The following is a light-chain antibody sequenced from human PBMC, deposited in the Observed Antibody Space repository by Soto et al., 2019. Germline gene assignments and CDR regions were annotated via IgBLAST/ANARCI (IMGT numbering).Light chain of an antibody. CDR3: QQYGSSGLT. Sequence: DIQMTQSPSTLSASVGDRVTITCRASQSISSWLAWYQQKPGKAPKLLIYKASSLESGVPSRFSGSGSGTEFTLTISRLEPEDFAVYYCQQYGSSGLTFGGGTKVEIK. V-gene: IGKV1-5*03. CDR1: QSISSW. J-gene: IGKJ4*01. CDR2: KAS.